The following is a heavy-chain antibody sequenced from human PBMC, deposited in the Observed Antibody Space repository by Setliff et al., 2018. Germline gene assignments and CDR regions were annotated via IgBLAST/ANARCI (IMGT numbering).Heavy chain of an antibody. Sequence: GGSLRLSCAASGFMFRGYLMAWVRQAPGKGLEWVASIRQDGFEKHYVDSVKGRFIISRDDSKKTAYLQMSSLEAEDTAMYYCLLPCTSGWYNWFDPWGQGTLVTVSS. CDR3: LLPCTSGWYNWFDP. V-gene: IGHV3-7*03. CDR1: GFMFRGYL. J-gene: IGHJ5*02. D-gene: IGHD6-19*01. CDR2: IRQDGFEK.